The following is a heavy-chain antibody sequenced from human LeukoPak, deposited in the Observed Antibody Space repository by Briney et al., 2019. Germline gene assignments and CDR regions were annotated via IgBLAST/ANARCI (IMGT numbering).Heavy chain of an antibody. CDR1: GGSISSGSYH. Sequence: SQTLSLTCTVSGGSISSGSYHWRWIRQPAGKGLEWIGRIYTSGSTNYNPFLKSRVTISIDTSKNQFSLKLSSVTAADTAVYYCASRSHYYGSGMGFVPWGQGTLVTVSS. D-gene: IGHD3-10*01. CDR2: IYTSGST. CDR3: ASRSHYYGSGMGFVP. V-gene: IGHV4-61*02. J-gene: IGHJ5*02.